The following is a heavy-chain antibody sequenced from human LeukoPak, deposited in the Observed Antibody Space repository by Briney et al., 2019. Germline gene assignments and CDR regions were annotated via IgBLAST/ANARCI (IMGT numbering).Heavy chain of an antibody. Sequence: GGSLRLSCAASGFTFSDYYMSWIRQAPGKGLEWVSYISGSGSSIYYADSVKGRFTISRDNAKKSLYLQMNSLRAEDTAVYYCARDQASTYYYDSSGYPDYWGQGTLVTVSS. V-gene: IGHV3-11*04. CDR2: ISGSGSSI. D-gene: IGHD3-22*01. CDR1: GFTFSDYY. CDR3: ARDQASTYYYDSSGYPDY. J-gene: IGHJ4*02.